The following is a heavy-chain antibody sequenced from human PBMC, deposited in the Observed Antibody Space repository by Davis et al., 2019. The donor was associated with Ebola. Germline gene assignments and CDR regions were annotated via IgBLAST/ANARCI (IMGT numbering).Heavy chain of an antibody. CDR1: GGSISSSSYY. J-gene: IGHJ5*02. V-gene: IGHV4-39*01. D-gene: IGHD3-22*01. CDR3: AKNYDSSGYAWFDP. Sequence: MPGGSLRLSCTVSGGSISSSSYYWGWIRQPPGKGLEWIGSIYYSGSTYYNPSLKSRVTISVDTSKNQFSLKLSSVTAADTAVYYCAKNYDSSGYAWFDPWGQGTLVTVSS. CDR2: IYYSGST.